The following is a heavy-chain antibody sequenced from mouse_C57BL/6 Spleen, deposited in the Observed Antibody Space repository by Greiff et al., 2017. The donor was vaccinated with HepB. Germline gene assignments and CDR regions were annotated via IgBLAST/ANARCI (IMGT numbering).Heavy chain of an antibody. CDR1: GYAFSSYW. Sequence: QVQLQQSGAELVKPGASVKISCKASGYAFSSYWMNWVKQRPGKGLEWIGQIYPGDGDTNYNGKFKGKATLTADKSSSTAYMQLSSLTSEDSAVYFCASSDYYGSSYYFDYWGQGTTLTVSS. J-gene: IGHJ2*01. CDR3: ASSDYYGSSYYFDY. CDR2: IYPGDGDT. D-gene: IGHD1-1*01. V-gene: IGHV1-80*01.